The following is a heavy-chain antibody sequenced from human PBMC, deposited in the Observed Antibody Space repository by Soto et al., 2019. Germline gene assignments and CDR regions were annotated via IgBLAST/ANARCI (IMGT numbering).Heavy chain of an antibody. J-gene: IGHJ4*02. V-gene: IGHV4-61*01. CDR2: VYHSGTT. CDR3: ASSGYSRGWPPGDFDY. D-gene: IGHD6-19*01. CDR1: GGSVSSSSYY. Sequence: QVQLQESGPGLVKPSETLSLTCTVSGGSVSSSSYYWSWIRQPPGKGLEWIGYVYHSGTTNHNPSLKSRVTRSVDTSKNQFSLKLNSVTAADTAVYYCASSGYSRGWPPGDFDYWGQGTLVTVSS.